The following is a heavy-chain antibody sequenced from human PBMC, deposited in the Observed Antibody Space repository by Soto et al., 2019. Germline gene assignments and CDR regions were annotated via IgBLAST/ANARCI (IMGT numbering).Heavy chain of an antibody. CDR2: INPDGGAK. CDR3: AKAFYNGNSDFGY. V-gene: IGHV3-7*05. Sequence: EVHLVESGGGLVQPGGSLRLSCAAYGFSFSNYWMTWVRQAPGKGLEWVANINPDGGAKYYVESVKGRFSISRDNAKNSLYLQMSNLRAEDKAVYYCAKAFYNGNSDFGYWGQGTLVTVSP. D-gene: IGHD3-10*01. J-gene: IGHJ4*02. CDR1: GFSFSNYW.